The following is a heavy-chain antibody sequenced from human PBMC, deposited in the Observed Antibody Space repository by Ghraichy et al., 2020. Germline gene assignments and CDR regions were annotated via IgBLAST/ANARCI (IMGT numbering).Heavy chain of an antibody. Sequence: ASVKVSCKASGYTFISYALHWMRQAPGQRLEWMGWLIAGNGNTQYAQKFQGRVTITRGTSASTAYMELSSLRSEDTAVYYCARLSRVHSSGWYYFDYWGQGTLVTVSS. CDR3: ARLSRVHSSGWYYFDY. J-gene: IGHJ4*02. V-gene: IGHV1-3*01. CDR2: LIAGNGNT. CDR1: GYTFISYA. D-gene: IGHD6-19*01.